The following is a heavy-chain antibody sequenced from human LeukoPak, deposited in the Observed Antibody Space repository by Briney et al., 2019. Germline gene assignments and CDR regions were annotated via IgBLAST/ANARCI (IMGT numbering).Heavy chain of an antibody. CDR2: ISSSGSTI. Sequence: HSGGSLRLSCAASGFTFSSYEMNWVRQAPGKGLEWVSYISSSGSTIYYADSVKGRFTISRDKAKNSLYLQMNSLRAEDTAVYYCAELGITMIGGVWGKGTTVTISS. J-gene: IGHJ6*04. D-gene: IGHD3-10*02. CDR1: GFTFSSYE. V-gene: IGHV3-48*03. CDR3: AELGITMIGGV.